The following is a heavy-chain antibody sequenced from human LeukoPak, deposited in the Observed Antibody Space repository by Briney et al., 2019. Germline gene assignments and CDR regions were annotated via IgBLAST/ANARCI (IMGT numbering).Heavy chain of an antibody. CDR2: ISGSYGTT. J-gene: IGHJ4*02. V-gene: IGHV3-23*01. CDR3: AKDQRYCSSTSCHSPFDY. Sequence: GGSLRLSCAASGFTFSSYAMSWLRQAPGKGLEWVSSISGSYGTTYYADSVKGRFTISRDNSKNTLYLQMNSLRAEDTAVYYCAKDQRYCSSTSCHSPFDYWGQGTLVTVSS. CDR1: GFTFSSYA. D-gene: IGHD2-2*01.